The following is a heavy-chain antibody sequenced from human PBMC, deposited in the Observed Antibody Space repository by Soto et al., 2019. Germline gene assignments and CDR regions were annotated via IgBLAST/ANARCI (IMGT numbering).Heavy chain of an antibody. V-gene: IGHV3-30-3*01. CDR1: GFTLSSYS. D-gene: IGHD1-7*01. CDR2: ISYDGTNK. J-gene: IGHJ4*02. Sequence: PGGSLRLSCAASGFTLSSYSMHWVRQAPGKGLEWVAVISYDGTNKYYADSVRGRFTISRDNSKNTLYLQMNSLRIEDTAVYYCAREEDNWNYVARRGCFDSWGQGTLVTVSS. CDR3: AREEDNWNYVARRGCFDS.